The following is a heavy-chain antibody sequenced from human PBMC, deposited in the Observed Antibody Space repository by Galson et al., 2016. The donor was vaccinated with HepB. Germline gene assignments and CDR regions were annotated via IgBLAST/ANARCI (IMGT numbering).Heavy chain of an antibody. CDR3: ARDGGRDCSGGSCHSAGDWFDP. CDR2: INPNSGGT. CDR1: GYIFTNYY. J-gene: IGHJ5*02. V-gene: IGHV1-2*02. D-gene: IGHD2-15*01. Sequence: SVKVSCKASGYIFTNYYIHWVRQAPGQGLEWMGWINPNSGGTKYPQKFQGRVSMTRDTSISTAHLEVIRLKSDDTAVYYCARDGGRDCSGGSCHSAGDWFDPWGQGTLVTVSS.